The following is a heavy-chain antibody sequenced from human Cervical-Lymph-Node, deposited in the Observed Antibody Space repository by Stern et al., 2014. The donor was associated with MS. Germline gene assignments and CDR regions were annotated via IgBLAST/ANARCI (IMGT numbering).Heavy chain of an antibody. J-gene: IGHJ4*02. CDR2: ISSSSSYI. V-gene: IGHV3-21*01. Sequence: VQLVESGGGLVKPGGSLRLSCAASGFTFSSYSMNWVRQAPGKGLEWVSSISSSSSYIYYADSVKGRFTISRDNAKNSLYLQMNSLRAEDTAVYYCARVQGFGELYYYFDYWGQGTLVTVSS. CDR1: GFTFSSYS. D-gene: IGHD3-10*01. CDR3: ARVQGFGELYYYFDY.